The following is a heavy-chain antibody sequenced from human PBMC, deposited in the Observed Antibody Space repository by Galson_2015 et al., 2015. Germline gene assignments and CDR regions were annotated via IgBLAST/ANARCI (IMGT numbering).Heavy chain of an antibody. V-gene: IGHV4-39*07. CDR1: GGSISSSSYY. Sequence: SETLSLTCTVSGGSISSSSYYWGWIRQPPGKGLEWIGSIYYSGSTYYNPSLKSRVTISVDTSKNQFSLKLSSVTAADTAVYYCARLLFGENYYGSGKFDYWGQGTLVTVSS. CDR2: IYYSGST. D-gene: IGHD3-10*01. J-gene: IGHJ4*02. CDR3: ARLLFGENYYGSGKFDY.